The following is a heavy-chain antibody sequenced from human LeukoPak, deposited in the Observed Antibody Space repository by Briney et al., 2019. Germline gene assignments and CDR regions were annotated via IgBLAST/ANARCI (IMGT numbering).Heavy chain of an antibody. Sequence: SQTLSLTCTVSGGSISSGDYYWSWIRQPPGRGLEWIGYIYYSGSTYQNPSLKSRITISVDTSKNQFSLKLSSVTAADTAVYYCARLYYYDSSGPHYYMDVWGKGTTVTVSS. CDR3: ARLYYYDSSGPHYYMDV. V-gene: IGHV4-30-4*08. CDR1: GGSISSGDYY. J-gene: IGHJ6*03. CDR2: IYYSGST. D-gene: IGHD3-22*01.